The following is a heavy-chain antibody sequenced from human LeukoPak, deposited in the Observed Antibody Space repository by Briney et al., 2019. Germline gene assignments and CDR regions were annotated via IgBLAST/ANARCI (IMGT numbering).Heavy chain of an antibody. V-gene: IGHV4-61*02. J-gene: IGHJ4*02. CDR2: IYTSGST. CDR3: ASQYCSGGSCYLYPFFDS. D-gene: IGHD2-15*01. CDR1: GGSISSGSYY. Sequence: SQTLSLTCTVSGGSISSGSYYWTWIRQPAGKGLEWIGRIYTSGSTDYSPSLRSRVTISLDTSKNQFSLKLSSVTAADTAVYYCASQYCSGGSCYLYPFFDSWGQGTLVTVSS.